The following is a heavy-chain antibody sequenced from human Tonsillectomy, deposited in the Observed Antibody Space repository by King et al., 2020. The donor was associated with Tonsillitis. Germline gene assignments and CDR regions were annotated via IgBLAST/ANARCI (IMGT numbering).Heavy chain of an antibody. V-gene: IGHV5-10-1*03. CDR2: IAPSDSYT. J-gene: IGHJ6*02. D-gene: IGHD1-14*01. Sequence: QLVQSGAEVKKPGESLRISCKASGYSFTSYWITWVRQMPGKGLEWMGRIAPSDSYTNYSPSFQGHVTISTDKSISTSYLQWSSLKASDTAMYYCARHGANLVQLYYYTMDVWGQGTTVTVSS. CDR1: GYSFTSYW. CDR3: ARHGANLVQLYYYTMDV.